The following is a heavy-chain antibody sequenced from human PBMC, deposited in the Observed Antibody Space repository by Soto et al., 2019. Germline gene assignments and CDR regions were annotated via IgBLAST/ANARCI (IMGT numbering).Heavy chain of an antibody. CDR1: GFNVNSDY. Sequence: EVQLVESGGGLIHPGGSLRLSCAASGFNVNSDYMNWVRQTPGKGLEWVASIYSGETTYYADSVRGRFTISSDKSKNTLYFQLSSLRIEDTAVYYCTRDGRGLGRLSLFEYWGQGVLVTVPS. D-gene: IGHD2-21*02. CDR2: IYSGETT. CDR3: TRDGRGLGRLSLFEY. J-gene: IGHJ4*02. V-gene: IGHV3-53*01.